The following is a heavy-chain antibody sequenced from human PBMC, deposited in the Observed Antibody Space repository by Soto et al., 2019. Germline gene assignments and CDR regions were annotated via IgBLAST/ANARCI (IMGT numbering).Heavy chain of an antibody. CDR1: GYTFTSYG. D-gene: IGHD4-17*01. V-gene: IGHV1-18*01. J-gene: IGHJ6*02. CDR2: ISAYNGNT. Sequence: ASLKVSCKASGYTFTSYGISWVRQAPGQGLEWMGWISAYNGNTNYAQKLQGRVTMTTDTSTSTAYMELRSLRSDDTAVYYCAWGPNGDYYYYGMDVWGQGTTVTVSS. CDR3: AWGPNGDYYYYGMDV.